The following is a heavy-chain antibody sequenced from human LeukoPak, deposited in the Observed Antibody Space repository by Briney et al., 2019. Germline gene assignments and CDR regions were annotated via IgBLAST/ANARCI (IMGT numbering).Heavy chain of an antibody. CDR3: ARVMADYGGKGNDAFDV. J-gene: IGHJ3*01. CDR1: GFTFSSYA. CDR2: ISGSGGST. V-gene: IGHV3-23*01. D-gene: IGHD4-23*01. Sequence: GGSLRLSCAASGFTFSSYAMSWVRQAPGKGLEWVSAISGSGGSTYYADSVKGRFTISRDNSKNTLYLQMNSLRAEDTALYHCARVMADYGGKGNDAFDVWGQGTMVTVSS.